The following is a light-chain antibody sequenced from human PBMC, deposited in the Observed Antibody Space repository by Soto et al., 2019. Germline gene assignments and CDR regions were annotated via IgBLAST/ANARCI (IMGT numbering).Light chain of an antibody. Sequence: QSVLTQPPSVSGAPGQRVTISCTGSSSNIGAGYDVHWYQQLPGTAPKLLIYGNSNRPSGVPDRFSGSKSGTSASLAITGLQADDEADYYCQSYDSSLSGLGVFGGGTQLTVL. CDR2: GNS. CDR3: QSYDSSLSGLGV. V-gene: IGLV1-40*01. J-gene: IGLJ2*01. CDR1: SSNIGAGYD.